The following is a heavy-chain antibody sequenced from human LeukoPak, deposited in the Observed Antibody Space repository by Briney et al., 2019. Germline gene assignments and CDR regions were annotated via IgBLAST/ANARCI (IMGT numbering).Heavy chain of an antibody. CDR2: IKQDGSEK. J-gene: IGHJ6*03. V-gene: IGHV3-7*01. Sequence: PGGSLRLSCAASGFTFSSYWMSWVRQAPGKGLEWVANIKQDGSEKYYVDSVKGRFTISRDNAKNSLYLQMNRLRAEDTAVYYCARDMAMRRYYYMDVWGKGTTVTVSS. CDR3: ARDMAMRRYYYMDV. CDR1: GFTFSSYW. D-gene: IGHD3-10*01.